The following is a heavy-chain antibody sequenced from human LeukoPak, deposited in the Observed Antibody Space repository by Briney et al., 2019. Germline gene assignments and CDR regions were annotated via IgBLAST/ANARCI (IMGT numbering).Heavy chain of an antibody. J-gene: IGHJ6*02. Sequence: GGSLRLSCAASGFTVSGNYMSWVRQAPGKGLEWVSVIYSGGSTYYADSVKSRFTISRDNSKNTLYLQMNSLRAEDTAVYYCARGSTHYYYGMDVWGQGTTVTVSS. CDR2: IYSGGST. CDR3: ARGSTHYYYGMDV. V-gene: IGHV3-53*01. CDR1: GFTVSGNY.